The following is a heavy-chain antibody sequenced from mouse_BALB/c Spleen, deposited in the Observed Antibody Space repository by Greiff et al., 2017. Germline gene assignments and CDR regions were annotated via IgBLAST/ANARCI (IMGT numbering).Heavy chain of an antibody. J-gene: IGHJ4*01. CDR2: IWGGGST. CDR3: AIIHRYDESYYAMDY. D-gene: IGHD2-14*01. Sequence: QLQRVESGPGLVAPSQSLSITCTVSGFSLSRYSVHWVRQPPGKGLEWLGMIWGGGSTDYNSALKSRLSISKDNSKSQVFLKMNSLQTDDTAMYYCAIIHRYDESYYAMDYWGQGTSVTVSS. CDR1: GFSLSRYS. V-gene: IGHV2-6-4*01.